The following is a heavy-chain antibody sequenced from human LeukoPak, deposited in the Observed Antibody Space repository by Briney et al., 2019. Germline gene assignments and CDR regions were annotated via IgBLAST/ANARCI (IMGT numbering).Heavy chain of an antibody. CDR3: SRSHDYGGLYFYYYMDV. D-gene: IGHD4-23*01. V-gene: IGHV4-39*01. CDR1: GGSISSRSDY. CDR2: LDSSGST. Sequence: SETLSLTCTVSGGSISSRSDYWGWIRQTPGKGLEWIGNLDSSGSTYYNPSLKSRVTISVGTSKNQLSLNLRSVAAADTAIYFCSRSHDYGGLYFYYYMDVWGKGTTVTVSS. J-gene: IGHJ6*03.